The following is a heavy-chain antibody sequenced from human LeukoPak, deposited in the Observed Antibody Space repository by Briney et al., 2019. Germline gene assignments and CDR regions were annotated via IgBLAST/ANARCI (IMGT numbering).Heavy chain of an antibody. J-gene: IGHJ4*02. Sequence: SETLSLTCTVSGGSISSYYWSWIRQPPGKGLEWIGYVSYSGSTNYNPSLKSRLTISVNTSKNQFSLKLGSVTAADTAVYYCARHWGGTRGPDYYFAYWGQGTLVTVSS. CDR3: ARHWGGTRGPDYYFAY. CDR1: GGSISSYY. CDR2: VSYSGST. V-gene: IGHV4-59*08. D-gene: IGHD7-27*01.